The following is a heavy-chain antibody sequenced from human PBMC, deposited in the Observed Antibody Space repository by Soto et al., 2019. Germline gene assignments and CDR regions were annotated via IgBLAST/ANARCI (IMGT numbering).Heavy chain of an antibody. Sequence: GGSLRLSCAASGFTVSSNYMSWVRQAPGKGLEWVSVIYSGGSTYYADSVKGRFTISRDNSKNTLYLQMNSLRAEDTAVYYCARGDPYYDFWCGYYTIWGKGTLVTVSS. CDR1: GFTVSSNY. CDR3: ARGDPYYDFWCGYYTI. D-gene: IGHD3-3*01. CDR2: IYSGGST. V-gene: IGHV3-53*01. J-gene: IGHJ4*02.